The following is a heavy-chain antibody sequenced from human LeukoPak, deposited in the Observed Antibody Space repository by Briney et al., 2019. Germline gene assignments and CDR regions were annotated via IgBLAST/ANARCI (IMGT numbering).Heavy chain of an antibody. CDR3: ARRLGCSGGSCYNWFDP. CDR2: IYYSGST. J-gene: IGHJ5*02. CDR1: GGSISSYY. Sequence: SETLSLTCTVSGGSISSYYWSWLRQPPGKGLEWIGYIYYSGSTNYNPSLTSRGTISVDTSKNQFSLKLSSVTAADTAVYYCARRLGCSGGSCYNWFDPWGPGTLVSVSS. V-gene: IGHV4-59*01. D-gene: IGHD2-15*01.